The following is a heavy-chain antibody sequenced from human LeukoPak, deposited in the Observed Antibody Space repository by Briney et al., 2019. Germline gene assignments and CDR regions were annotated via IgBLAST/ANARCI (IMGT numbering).Heavy chain of an antibody. Sequence: PSETLSLTCNVSGGSISNYYWSWILQPPGKGLEWIGYIYYSGSTNYNPSLKSRVTISVDTSKNQFSLKLSSVTAADTAVYYCARVWDTAMATGFDYWGQGTLVTVSS. CDR2: IYYSGST. CDR3: ARVWDTAMATGFDY. J-gene: IGHJ4*02. D-gene: IGHD5-18*01. CDR1: GGSISNYY. V-gene: IGHV4-59*01.